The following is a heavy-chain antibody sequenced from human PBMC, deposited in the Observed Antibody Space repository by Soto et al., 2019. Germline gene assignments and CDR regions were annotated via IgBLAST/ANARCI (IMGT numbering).Heavy chain of an antibody. CDR1: GSSISSYY. CDR2: IYYSGST. V-gene: IGHV4-59*01. CDR3: AREGTTGTRDYYYMDV. D-gene: IGHD1-1*01. J-gene: IGHJ6*03. Sequence: PSETLSLTCTVSGSSISSYYWSWIRQPPGKGLEWIGYIYYSGSTNYNPPLKSRVTISVDTSKNQFSLKLSSVTAADTAVYYCAREGTTGTRDYYYMDVWGKGTTVTVSS.